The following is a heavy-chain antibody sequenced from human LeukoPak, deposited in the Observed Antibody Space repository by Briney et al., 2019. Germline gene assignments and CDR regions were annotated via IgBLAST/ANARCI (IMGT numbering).Heavy chain of an antibody. CDR1: GGTFSSYA. V-gene: IGHV1-69*13. J-gene: IGHJ4*02. CDR2: IIPIFGTA. D-gene: IGHD5-12*01. CDR3: ARGRGVATIKQPPDFDY. Sequence: SVKVSCKASGGTFSSYAISWVRQAPGQGLEWMGGIIPIFGTANYAQRFQGRVTITADESTSTAYMELSSLRSEDTAVYYCARGRGVATIKQPPDFDYWGQGTLVTVSS.